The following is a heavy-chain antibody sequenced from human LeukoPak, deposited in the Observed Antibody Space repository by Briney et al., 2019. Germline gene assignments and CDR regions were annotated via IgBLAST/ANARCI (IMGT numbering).Heavy chain of an antibody. J-gene: IGHJ4*02. CDR2: IYHSGST. V-gene: IGHV4-4*02. Sequence: SETLSLTCTVSGGSISSSNWWSWVRQPPGKGLEWIGEIYHSGSTNYNPSLKSRVTISLDKSKNQFSLKLNSVTAADTAVYYCARGITDYGDYFGLDYWGQGTLVTVSS. CDR1: GGSISSSNW. CDR3: ARGITDYGDYFGLDY. D-gene: IGHD4-17*01.